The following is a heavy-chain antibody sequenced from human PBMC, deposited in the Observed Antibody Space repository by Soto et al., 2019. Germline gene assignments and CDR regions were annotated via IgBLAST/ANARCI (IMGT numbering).Heavy chain of an antibody. CDR3: ASGQMATIKFDY. J-gene: IGHJ4*02. CDR1: GGSISSGGYY. V-gene: IGHV4-31*03. CDR2: IYYSGST. Sequence: SETLSLTCTVSGGSISSGGYYWSWIRQHPGKGLEWIGYIYYSGSTYYNPSLKSRVTISVDTSKNQFSLKLSSVTAADTAVYYCASGQMATIKFDYWGQGTLVTVSS. D-gene: IGHD5-12*01.